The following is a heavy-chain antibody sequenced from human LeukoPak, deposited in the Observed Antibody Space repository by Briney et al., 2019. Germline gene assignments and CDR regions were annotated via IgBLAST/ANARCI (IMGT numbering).Heavy chain of an antibody. V-gene: IGHV4-61*02. CDR2: IYTSGST. J-gene: IGHJ5*02. CDR1: GGSISSGSYY. CDR3: AAEIPVDIVVVPAAIENWFDP. D-gene: IGHD2-2*02. Sequence: SQTLSLTCTVSGGSISSGSYYWSWIRQPAGKGLEWIGRIYTSGSTNYNPSLKSRVSISVDTSKNQFSLKLSSVTAADTAVYYCAAEIPVDIVVVPAAIENWFDPWGQGTLVTVSS.